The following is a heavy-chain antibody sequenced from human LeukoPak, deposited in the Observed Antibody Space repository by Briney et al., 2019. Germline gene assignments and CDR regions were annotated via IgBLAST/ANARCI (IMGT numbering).Heavy chain of an antibody. CDR3: ARAISPTICSGGSCYSPDAFDI. CDR2: INWNGGST. CDR1: GFTFDDYG. V-gene: IGHV3-20*04. D-gene: IGHD2-15*01. J-gene: IGHJ3*02. Sequence: GGSLRLSXAASGFTFDDYGMSWVRQAPGKGLEWVSGINWNGGSTCYADSVKGRFTISRDNAKNSLYLQMNSLRAEDTALYYCARAISPTICSGGSCYSPDAFDIWGQGTMVTVSS.